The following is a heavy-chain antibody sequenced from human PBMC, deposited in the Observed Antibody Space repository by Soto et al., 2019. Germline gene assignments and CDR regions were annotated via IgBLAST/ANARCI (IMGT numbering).Heavy chain of an antibody. Sequence: PGGSLRLSCAASGFTFSSYSMNWVRQAPGKGLEWVSSISSSSSYIYYADSVKGRFTISRDNAKNSLYLQMNSLRAEDTAVYYCARDDTDYYDSSGYYPHYYYYGMDVWGQGTTVTVSS. CDR3: ARDDTDYYDSSGYYPHYYYYGMDV. D-gene: IGHD3-22*01. J-gene: IGHJ6*02. CDR2: ISSSSSYI. V-gene: IGHV3-21*01. CDR1: GFTFSSYS.